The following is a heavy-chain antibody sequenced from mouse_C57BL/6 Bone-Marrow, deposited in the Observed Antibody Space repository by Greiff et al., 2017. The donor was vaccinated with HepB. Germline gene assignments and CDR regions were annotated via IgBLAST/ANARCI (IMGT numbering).Heavy chain of an antibody. CDR3: TTLYDYAAWFAY. V-gene: IGHV14-4*01. Sequence: DVQLVESGAELVRPGASVKLSCTASGFNIKDDYMHWVKQRPEQGLEWIGWIDPENGDTEYASKFQGKATITADTSSNTAYLQLSSLTSEDTAVYYCTTLYDYAAWFAYWGQGTLVTVSA. D-gene: IGHD2-4*01. CDR1: GFNIKDDY. CDR2: IDPENGDT. J-gene: IGHJ3*01.